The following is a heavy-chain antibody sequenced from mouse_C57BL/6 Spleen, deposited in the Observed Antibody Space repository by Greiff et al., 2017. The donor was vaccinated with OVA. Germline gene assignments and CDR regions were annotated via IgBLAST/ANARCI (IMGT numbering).Heavy chain of an antibody. J-gene: IGHJ3*01. CDR3: ARHAGVGYDKGAGFAY. V-gene: IGHV1-72*01. CDR1: GYTFTSYW. Sequence: QVQLQQPGAELVKPGASVKLSCKASGYTFTSYWMHWVKQRPGRGLEWIGRIDPNSGGTKYNEKFKSKATLTVDKPSSTAYMQLSSLTSEDSAVYYCARHAGVGYDKGAGFAYWGQGTLVTVSA. CDR2: IDPNSGGT. D-gene: IGHD2-2*01.